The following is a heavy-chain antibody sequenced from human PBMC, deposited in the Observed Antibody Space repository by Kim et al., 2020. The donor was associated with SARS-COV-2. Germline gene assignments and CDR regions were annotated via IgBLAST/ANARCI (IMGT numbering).Heavy chain of an antibody. CDR2: INFRGTTV. CDR1: GFRFRDYH. Sequence: GGSLRLSCAVSGFRFRDYHMTWIRQAPGKGLEWIAYINFRGTTVYYADAVRGRFTISRDNAKNSVFLQMDSLRAEDTALYYCARTEGSNFFPADLWGQGSLVTVSS. J-gene: IGHJ5*02. CDR3: ARTEGSNFFPADL. V-gene: IGHV3-11*01. D-gene: IGHD6-13*01.